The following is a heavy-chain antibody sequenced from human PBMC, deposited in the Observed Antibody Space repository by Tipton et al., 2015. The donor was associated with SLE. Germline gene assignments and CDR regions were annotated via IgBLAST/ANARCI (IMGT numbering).Heavy chain of an antibody. D-gene: IGHD2-15*01. Sequence: QVQLVQSGAEVKKPGASVKVSCKASGYTFTSYGISWVRQAPGQGLEWMGWISAYNGNTNYAQKFQGRVTMTTDTSTSTAYMELRSLGADDAAVYYCARAESHVEVVGSDWFGPWGQGTLVTVSS. CDR1: GYTFTSYG. CDR3: ARAESHVEVVGSDWFGP. V-gene: IGHV1-18*01. CDR2: ISAYNGNT. J-gene: IGHJ5*02.